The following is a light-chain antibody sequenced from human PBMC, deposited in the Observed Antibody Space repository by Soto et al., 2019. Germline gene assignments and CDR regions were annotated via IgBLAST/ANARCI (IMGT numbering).Light chain of an antibody. CDR3: QQYYRTLVT. CDR2: WAS. J-gene: IGKJ2*01. Sequence: DIVMTQSPDSLAVSLGERSNINCKSSQSVVHSSNNKNYLAWYQQKPGQPPKLLIYWASTRESGVPDRFSGSGSGTDFTLTISSLQAEDVAVYYCQQYYRTLVTFGQGTKLEIK. V-gene: IGKV4-1*01. CDR1: QSVVHSSNNKNY.